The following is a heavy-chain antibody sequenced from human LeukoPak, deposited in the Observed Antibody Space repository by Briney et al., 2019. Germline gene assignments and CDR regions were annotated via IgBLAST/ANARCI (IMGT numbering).Heavy chain of an antibody. V-gene: IGHV4-34*01. CDR1: GGSFSGYY. Sequence: TSSETLSLTCAVHGGSFSGYYWSWIRQPPGKGLEWIGEINHSGSTNYNPSLKSRVTISVDTSKNQFSLKLSSVTAADTAVYYCAREKQWLVFHLPLNYFDYWGQGTLVTVSS. CDR3: AREKQWLVFHLPLNYFDY. D-gene: IGHD6-19*01. J-gene: IGHJ4*02. CDR2: INHSGST.